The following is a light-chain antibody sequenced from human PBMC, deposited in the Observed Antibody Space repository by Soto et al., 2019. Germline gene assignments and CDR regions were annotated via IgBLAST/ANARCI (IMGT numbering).Light chain of an antibody. CDR3: QQYNSYSGT. J-gene: IGKJ1*01. Sequence: DIQMTQSPSTLSASVGDRVTITCRASQSISSWLAWYQQKPGKAPKLLIYDASSLESGVPSRFSGSRSGTELTLTIISLQTDDFATYYCQQYNSYSGTFGQGTKGEIK. CDR2: DAS. CDR1: QSISSW. V-gene: IGKV1-5*01.